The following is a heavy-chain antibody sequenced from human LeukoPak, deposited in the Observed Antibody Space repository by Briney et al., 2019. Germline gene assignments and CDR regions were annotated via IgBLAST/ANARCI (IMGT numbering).Heavy chain of an antibody. V-gene: IGHV4-61*01. Sequence: PSETLSLTCTVSGGSISSSSYYWSWIRQPPGKGLEWIGYIYYSGSTNYNPSLKSRVTISVDTSKNQFSLKLSSVTAADTAVYYCARQRMGSWYQGHASDIWGQGTMVTVSS. CDR1: GGSISSSSYY. J-gene: IGHJ3*02. CDR3: ARQRMGSWYQGHASDI. D-gene: IGHD6-13*01. CDR2: IYYSGST.